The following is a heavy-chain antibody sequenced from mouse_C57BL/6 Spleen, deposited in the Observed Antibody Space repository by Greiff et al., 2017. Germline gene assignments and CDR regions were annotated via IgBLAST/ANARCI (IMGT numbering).Heavy chain of an antibody. CDR1: GYTFTSYW. Sequence: QVQLQQPGAELVKPGASVKLSCKASGYTFTSYWMHWVKQRPGQGLEWIGMIHPNSGSTNYNEKFKSKATLTVDKSSSTAYMQLSSLTSDDSAFYYCASPYGSSYWYVDVWGTGTTVTVSS. D-gene: IGHD1-1*01. CDR2: IHPNSGST. J-gene: IGHJ1*03. CDR3: ASPYGSSYWYVDV. V-gene: IGHV1-64*01.